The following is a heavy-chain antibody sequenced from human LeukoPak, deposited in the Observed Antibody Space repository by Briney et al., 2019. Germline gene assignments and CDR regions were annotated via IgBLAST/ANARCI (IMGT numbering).Heavy chain of an antibody. Sequence: PGGSLRLSCAASGFTFSSYSMNWVRQAPGKGLEWVSSISSTSSSIFYADSVKGRFTIPRDNAKNSLYLQMKSLRAEDTAVYYCARALWLGTLAFNSWGQGTLVTVS. CDR2: ISSTSSSI. CDR3: ARALWLGTLAFNS. J-gene: IGHJ4*02. CDR1: GFTFSSYS. V-gene: IGHV3-21*01. D-gene: IGHD3-10*01.